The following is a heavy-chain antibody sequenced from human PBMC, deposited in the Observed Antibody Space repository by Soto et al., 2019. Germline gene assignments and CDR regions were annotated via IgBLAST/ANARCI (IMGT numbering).Heavy chain of an antibody. J-gene: IGHJ6*02. Sequence: GASVKVSCKASGGTFSSYAISWVRQAPGQGLEWMGGIIPIFGTANYAQKFQGRVTITADESTSTAYMELSSLRSEDTAVYYCATGITDIVATISASGYYYYGMDVWGQGTTVTVSS. CDR3: ATGITDIVATISASGYYYYGMDV. CDR2: IIPIFGTA. V-gene: IGHV1-69*13. D-gene: IGHD5-12*01. CDR1: GGTFSSYA.